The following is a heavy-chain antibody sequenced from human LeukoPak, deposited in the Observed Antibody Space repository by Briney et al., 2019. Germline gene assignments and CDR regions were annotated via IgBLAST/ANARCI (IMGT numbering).Heavy chain of an antibody. D-gene: IGHD3-22*01. CDR2: ISGSGGST. V-gene: IGHV3-23*01. Sequence: PGGTLRLSCAASGFTFSSYGMSWVRQAPGKGLEWVSAISGSGGSTYYADSVKGRFTISRDNSKNTLYLQMNSLRAEDTAVYYCAKGGPYYYDSSAPGAFDIWGQGTMVTVSS. CDR3: AKGGPYYYDSSAPGAFDI. CDR1: GFTFSSYG. J-gene: IGHJ3*02.